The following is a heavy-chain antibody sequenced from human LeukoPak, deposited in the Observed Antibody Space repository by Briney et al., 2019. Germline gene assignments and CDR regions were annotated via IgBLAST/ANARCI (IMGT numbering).Heavy chain of an antibody. V-gene: IGHV3-23*01. J-gene: IGHJ6*03. CDR1: GFTFSSHG. Sequence: PGGSLRLSCAASGFTFSSHGISWVRQAPGKGLEWVSVISASAGSTHYVDSVKGRFTISRDKSKNTLYLQMNSLRTEDTAVYYCARGSRAIVATKFARGRYMDVWGKGTTVTVSS. CDR2: ISASAGST. CDR3: ARGSRAIVATKFARGRYMDV. D-gene: IGHD5-12*01.